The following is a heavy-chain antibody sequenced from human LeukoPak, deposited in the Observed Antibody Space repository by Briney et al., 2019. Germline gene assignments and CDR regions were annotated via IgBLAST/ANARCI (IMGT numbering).Heavy chain of an antibody. D-gene: IGHD3-3*01. CDR2: INSDGSST. J-gene: IGHJ6*03. Sequence: GGSLGLSCAASGFTFSSYWMHWVRQAPGKGLVWVSRINSDGSSTSYADSVKGRFTISRDNAKNTLYLQMNSLRAEDTAVYYCARGAIRSHYYYMDVWGKGTRVTISS. CDR3: ARGAIRSHYYYMDV. CDR1: GFTFSSYW. V-gene: IGHV3-74*01.